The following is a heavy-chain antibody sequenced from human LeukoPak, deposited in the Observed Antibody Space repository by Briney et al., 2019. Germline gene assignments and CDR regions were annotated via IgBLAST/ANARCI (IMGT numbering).Heavy chain of an antibody. CDR1: GGSISSYY. CDR3: ARGAMATTPFFDY. V-gene: IGHV4-59*01. D-gene: IGHD5-24*01. Sequence: SETLSLTCTVSGGSISSYYWSWIRQPPGKGLEWIGYIYYSGNTDYNPSLKSRVTISVDTSKNQFSLKLSSVTAADTAVYYCARGAMATTPFFDYWGQGTLVTVSS. J-gene: IGHJ4*02. CDR2: IYYSGNT.